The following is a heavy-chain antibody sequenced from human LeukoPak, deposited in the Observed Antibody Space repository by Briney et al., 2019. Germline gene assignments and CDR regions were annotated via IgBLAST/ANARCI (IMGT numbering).Heavy chain of an antibody. CDR2: LSSTGGRA. V-gene: IGHV3-23*01. CDR3: ARPNCGGDCNSITNPFDL. CDR1: GFTFHIYA. Sequence: GGSLRLSCAASGFTFHIYAFSWVRQAPGKGLEWVSALSSTGGRAYYADSVKGRFTISRASSKNTLYLQMNSLRADDTAVYYCARPNCGGDCNSITNPFDLWGQGTMVTVSS. J-gene: IGHJ3*01. D-gene: IGHD2-21*02.